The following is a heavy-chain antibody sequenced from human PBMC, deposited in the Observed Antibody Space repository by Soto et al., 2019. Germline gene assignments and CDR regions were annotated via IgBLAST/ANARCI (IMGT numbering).Heavy chain of an antibody. CDR3: ARGPCGGGSCYSDLFPQTGFDY. V-gene: IGHV4-4*07. J-gene: IGHJ4*01. CDR2: IYSSGTT. CDR1: GGSVSYDY. Sequence: QVQLEESGPRLVKASETLSLMCTVSGGSVSYDYWSWVRQPAGKGLEWIGRIYSSGTTAYNPSLRGRVTLSIDTSKSQFSLQLTSVTAADTAMYFCARGPCGGGSCYSDLFPQTGFDYWGHGIPVTVSS. D-gene: IGHD2-15*01.